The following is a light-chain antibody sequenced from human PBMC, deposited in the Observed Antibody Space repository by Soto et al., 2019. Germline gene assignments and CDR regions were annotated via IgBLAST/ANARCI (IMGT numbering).Light chain of an antibody. V-gene: IGLV1-40*01. Sequence: QSALTQPPSVSVAPGQRVTISCTGSSSNIGAGYDVHWYQQLPGTAPKLLIYGNSNRPSGVPDRFSGSKSGTSASLAITGLQAEDEADYYCQSYDSSLSGSRVFGTGTKVTV. CDR1: SSNIGAGYD. CDR2: GNS. CDR3: QSYDSSLSGSRV. J-gene: IGLJ1*01.